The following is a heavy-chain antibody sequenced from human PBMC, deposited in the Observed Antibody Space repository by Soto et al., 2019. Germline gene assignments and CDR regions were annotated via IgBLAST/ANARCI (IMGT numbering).Heavy chain of an antibody. CDR1: GFTFSSYS. CDR3: ARAVAWDVVVPAAIQGSYYFDY. Sequence: EVQLVESGGGLVQPGGSLRLSCAASGFTFSSYSMNWVRQAPGKGLEWVSYISSSSSTIYYAGSVKGRFTISRDNAKNSLYLQMNSLRAEDTAVYYCARAVAWDVVVPAAIQGSYYFDYWGQGTLVTVSS. V-gene: IGHV3-48*01. CDR2: ISSSSSTI. D-gene: IGHD2-2*01. J-gene: IGHJ4*02.